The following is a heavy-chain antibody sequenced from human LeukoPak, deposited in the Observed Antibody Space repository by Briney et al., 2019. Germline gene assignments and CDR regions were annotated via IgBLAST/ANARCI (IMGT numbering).Heavy chain of an antibody. CDR2: IRSKAYGGTT. CDR3: TRVKAGALSNYFDY. V-gene: IGHV3-49*01. J-gene: IGHJ4*02. Sequence: GGSLRLSCTASGFTFGDYAMSWFRQAPGKGLEWVGFIRSKAYGGTTEYAASVKGRFTISRDGSKSIAYLQMNSLKTEDTAVYYCTRVKAGALSNYFDYWGQGTLVTVSS. D-gene: IGHD4-17*01. CDR1: GFTFGDYA.